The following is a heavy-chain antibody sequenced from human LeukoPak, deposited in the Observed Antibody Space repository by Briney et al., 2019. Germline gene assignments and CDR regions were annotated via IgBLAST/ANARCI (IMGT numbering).Heavy chain of an antibody. V-gene: IGHV4-34*01. CDR3: ASSLYYYDSSGYDDAFDI. CDR2: INHSGST. J-gene: IGHJ3*02. Sequence: SETLSLTCAVYGGSFSGYYWSWIRQPPGKGLEWIGEINHSGSTNYNPSLKSRVTISVDTSKNQFSLKLSSVTAADTAVYYCASSLYYYDSSGYDDAFDIWGQGTMATVSS. CDR1: GGSFSGYY. D-gene: IGHD3-22*01.